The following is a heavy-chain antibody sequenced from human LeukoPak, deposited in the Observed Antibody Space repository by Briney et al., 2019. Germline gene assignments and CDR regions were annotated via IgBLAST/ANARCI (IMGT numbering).Heavy chain of an antibody. CDR2: IIPIFAKT. Sequence: ASVKVSCKASGGTLSSYLISWVPQGPGEGVGRVGGIIPIFAKTNYAQMCKGRVTIITEESTSTTYMELSSLRSEDTAVYYCGGCMGECQLVSWFDPWGQGTLVTVSS. V-gene: IGHV1-69*05. CDR1: GGTLSSYL. D-gene: IGHD3-16*01. J-gene: IGHJ5*02. CDR3: GGCMGECQLVSWFDP.